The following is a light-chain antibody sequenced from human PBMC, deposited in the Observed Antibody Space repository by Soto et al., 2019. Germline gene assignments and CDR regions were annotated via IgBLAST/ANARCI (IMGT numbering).Light chain of an antibody. V-gene: IGKV3-20*01. J-gene: IGKJ5*01. Sequence: EIVLTQSPGTLSLSPGERATLSCRASQSVSSSYLAWYQQKPGQAPRLLIYGASSRATGIPDRFSGSGSGTDFTLTISRLEPEDFAVYYCQQYGSSPPIIFGQGTRLEI. CDR2: GAS. CDR3: QQYGSSPPII. CDR1: QSVSSSY.